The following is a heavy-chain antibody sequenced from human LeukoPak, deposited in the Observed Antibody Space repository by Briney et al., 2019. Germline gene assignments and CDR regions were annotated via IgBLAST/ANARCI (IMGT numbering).Heavy chain of an antibody. V-gene: IGHV1-2*02. CDR2: INPNSGGT. D-gene: IGHD1-26*01. Sequence: ASVKVSCKASGYTFTSYDINWVRQATGQGLEWMGWINPNSGGTNYAQKFQGRVTMTRDTSISTAYMELSRLRSDDTAVYYCARDFLVGATDPNWFDPWGQGTLVTVSS. CDR1: GYTFTSYD. CDR3: ARDFLVGATDPNWFDP. J-gene: IGHJ5*02.